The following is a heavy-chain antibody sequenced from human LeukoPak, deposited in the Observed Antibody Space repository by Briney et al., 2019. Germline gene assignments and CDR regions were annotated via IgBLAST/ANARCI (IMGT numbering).Heavy chain of an antibody. V-gene: IGHV4-39*07. CDR1: GGSISSSSYY. D-gene: IGHD2-2*01. CDR2: IYYSGST. CDR3: ASQQLLLYYFDY. Sequence: SETLSLTCTVSGGSISSSSYYWGWIRQPPGKGLEWIGSIYYSGSTYYNPSLKSRVTISVDTSKNQFSLKLSSVTAADTAVYYCASQQLLLYYFDYWGQGTLVTVSS. J-gene: IGHJ4*02.